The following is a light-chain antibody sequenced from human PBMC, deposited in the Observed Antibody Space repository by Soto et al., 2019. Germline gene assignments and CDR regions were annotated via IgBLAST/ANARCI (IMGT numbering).Light chain of an antibody. CDR3: SSYTSSSTPYV. Sequence: QSVLTQPASVSGSPGQSITISCTGTSSDVGGYNYVPWYQQHPGKAPKLMIYEVSNRPSGVSNRFSGSKPGNTASLTISGLQAEDEADYYCSSYTSSSTPYVFGTGTKVTVL. CDR2: EVS. CDR1: SSDVGGYNY. J-gene: IGLJ1*01. V-gene: IGLV2-14*01.